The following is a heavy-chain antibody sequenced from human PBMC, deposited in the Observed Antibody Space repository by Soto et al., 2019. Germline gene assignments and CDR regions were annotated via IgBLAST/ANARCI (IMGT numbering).Heavy chain of an antibody. CDR3: ARVVGAATVRGYYYYYGMDV. D-gene: IGHD4-4*01. CDR2: IWYDGSNK. Sequence: GVSLRLSCAASGFTFSSYGMHWVRQAPGKGLEWVAVIWYDGSNKYYADSVKGRFTISRDNSKNTLYLQMNSLRAEDTAVYYCARVVGAATVRGYYYYYGMDVWGQGTTVTVSS. J-gene: IGHJ6*02. CDR1: GFTFSSYG. V-gene: IGHV3-33*01.